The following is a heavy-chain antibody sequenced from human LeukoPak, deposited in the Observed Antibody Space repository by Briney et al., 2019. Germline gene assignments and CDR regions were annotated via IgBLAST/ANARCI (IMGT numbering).Heavy chain of an antibody. V-gene: IGHV3-7*01. CDR2: IKQDGSEK. D-gene: IGHD1-26*01. CDR1: GFTFSSYW. Sequence: GVSLRLSCAASGFTFSSYWMSWVRQAQGKGLGWVANIKQDGSEKYYVDSVKGRFTISRDNAKNSLYLQMNSLRAEDTAVYYCARVYGSYAYYYYYYMDVWGKGTTVTVSS. CDR3: ARVYGSYAYYYYYYMDV. J-gene: IGHJ6*03.